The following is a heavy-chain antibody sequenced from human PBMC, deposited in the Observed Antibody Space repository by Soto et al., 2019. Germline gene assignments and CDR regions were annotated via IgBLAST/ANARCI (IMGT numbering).Heavy chain of an antibody. V-gene: IGHV1-18*01. CDR1: GYIFKNYG. D-gene: IGHD6-13*01. Sequence: QVQLVQSGAEVRKPGASVNVSCKTSGYIFKNYGVAWVRQAPGQGLELVAWISGYNGYPKHTQKFQGRVTVTTDTTTRTGYMELRNLRSDDTAVYYCARASAGALYDFWGQGTRVTVSS. CDR2: ISGYNGYP. CDR3: ARASAGALYDF. J-gene: IGHJ4*02.